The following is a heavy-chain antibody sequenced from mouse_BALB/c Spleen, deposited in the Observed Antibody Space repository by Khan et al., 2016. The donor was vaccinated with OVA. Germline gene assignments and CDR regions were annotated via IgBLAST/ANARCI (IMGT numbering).Heavy chain of an antibody. CDR2: IYPGDGNT. CDR3: AGELYYGGRRAWFAY. D-gene: IGHD1-1*01. J-gene: IGHJ3*01. Sequence: QVQLKQSGAELVRPGSSVKISCKASGYTFSAYWMNWVKPRPGQGLEWIGQIYPGDGNTYYNGKFKGKATLTADKSSSTAYMQLTSLKSEDSAVYFCAGELYYGGRRAWFAYWGQGTLVTVSA. CDR1: GYTFSAYW. V-gene: IGHV1-80*01.